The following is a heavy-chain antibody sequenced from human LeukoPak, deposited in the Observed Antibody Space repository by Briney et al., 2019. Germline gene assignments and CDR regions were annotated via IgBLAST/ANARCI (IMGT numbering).Heavy chain of an antibody. CDR1: GGSTNGYY. J-gene: IGHJ4*02. Sequence: NPSETLSLTCTVSGGSTNGYYWSWIRQPPGKGLEWIGYIYYSGSTYYNPSLKSRVTISVDTSKNQFSLKLSSVTAADTAVYYCARENVNSSSSFDYWGQGTLVTVSS. CDR3: ARENVNSSSSFDY. CDR2: IYYSGST. D-gene: IGHD6-6*01. V-gene: IGHV4-59*12.